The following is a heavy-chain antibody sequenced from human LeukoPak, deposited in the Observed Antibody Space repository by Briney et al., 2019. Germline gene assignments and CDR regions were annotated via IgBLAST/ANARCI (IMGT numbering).Heavy chain of an antibody. CDR3: AREVFWSGYFANLHFDY. D-gene: IGHD3-3*01. V-gene: IGHV3-21*06. CDR1: QFTFGSYN. CDR2: ISSTSRYI. J-gene: IGHJ4*02. Sequence: GGALRFPCAASQFTFGSYNMNWVRQAPGKGLEWVSSISSTSRYIYYADSVKGRFTISRDNAKNSLFLQMNSLRAEDTAVYYCAREVFWSGYFANLHFDYWGRGTLVTVSS.